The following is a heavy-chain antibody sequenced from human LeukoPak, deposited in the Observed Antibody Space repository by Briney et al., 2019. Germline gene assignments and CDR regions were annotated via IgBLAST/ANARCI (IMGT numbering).Heavy chain of an antibody. V-gene: IGHV1-46*01. D-gene: IGHD3-22*01. CDR2: INPSGGST. J-gene: IGHJ4*02. Sequence: ASVKVSFKASGYTFTSYYMHWVRQAPGQGLEWMGIINPSGGSTSYAQKFQGRVTMTRDTSTSTVYMELSSLRSEDTAVYYCARDQGAESGEGDYDSSGYYSYYFDYWGQGTLVTVSS. CDR3: ARDQGAESGEGDYDSSGYYSYYFDY. CDR1: GYTFTSYY.